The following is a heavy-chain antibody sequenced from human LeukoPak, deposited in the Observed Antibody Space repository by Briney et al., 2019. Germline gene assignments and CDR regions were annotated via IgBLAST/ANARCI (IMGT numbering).Heavy chain of an antibody. J-gene: IGHJ4*02. CDR1: GYTFTRYY. CDR2: INHNSGGT. D-gene: IGHD3-10*01. CDR3: ARGARITMVRGVITPSPY. Sequence: ASVRVACKASGYTFTRYYMHWVRQAPGQGLEWVGWINHNSGGTNYAQKFDARVTMTEDTSISTAYMEQSRLRSDDTAVYYGARGARITMVRGVITPSPYWGQGTLVTVSS. V-gene: IGHV1-2*02.